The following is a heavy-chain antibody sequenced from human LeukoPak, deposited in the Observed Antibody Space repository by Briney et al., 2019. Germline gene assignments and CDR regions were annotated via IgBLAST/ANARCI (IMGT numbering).Heavy chain of an antibody. CDR3: AREYDYDSSGYYWPFDY. Sequence: ASVKVSCKASGYTFTSYGISWVRQAPGQGLEWMGWISAYNGNTNYAQKLQGRVTMTTDTSTSTAYMELTSLRSDDTAVYYCAREYDYDSSGYYWPFDYWGQGTLVTVSS. D-gene: IGHD3-22*01. V-gene: IGHV1-18*01. CDR2: ISAYNGNT. CDR1: GYTFTSYG. J-gene: IGHJ4*02.